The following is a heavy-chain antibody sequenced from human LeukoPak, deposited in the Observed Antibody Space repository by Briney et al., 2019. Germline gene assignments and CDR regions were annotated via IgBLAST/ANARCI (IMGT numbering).Heavy chain of an antibody. D-gene: IGHD2-15*01. Sequence: PGGSLRLSCAASGFTFSDYYMSWIRQAPGKGLEWLSHIGFDQTTIYYADSVKGRFTISRDNAKKSLYLQMNLLRAEDTAIYYCSRGGYCSGGTCYVGDHWGQGSLVIVSS. CDR3: SRGGYCSGGTCYVGDH. CDR1: GFTFSDYY. CDR2: IGFDQTTI. J-gene: IGHJ4*02. V-gene: IGHV3-11*04.